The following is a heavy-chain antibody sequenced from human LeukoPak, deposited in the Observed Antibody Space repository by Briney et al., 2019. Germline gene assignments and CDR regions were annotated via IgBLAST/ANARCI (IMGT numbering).Heavy chain of an antibody. CDR3: ARDNPRSYYYYMDV. CDR2: ISTSSTTI. V-gene: IGHV3-48*04. Sequence: GGSLRLSCAASGFTFSSYSMNWVRQAPGKGLEWLSYISTSSTTIYYADSVKGRLTISRDNAKNSLYLQMNSLRAEDTAVYYCARDNPRSYYYYMDVWGKGTTVTVSS. D-gene: IGHD1-14*01. CDR1: GFTFSSYS. J-gene: IGHJ6*03.